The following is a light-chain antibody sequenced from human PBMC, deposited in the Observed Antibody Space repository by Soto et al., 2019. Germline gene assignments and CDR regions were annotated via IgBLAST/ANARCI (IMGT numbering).Light chain of an antibody. CDR1: SSDVGGYNY. V-gene: IGLV2-14*01. J-gene: IGLJ3*02. CDR3: SSYTSSSTHWV. CDR2: EVS. Sequence: QSALTQPASVSGSPGQSITISCTGTSSDVGGYNYVSWYQQHPGKAPKLMIYEVSNRPSGVSNRFSGSKSGNTASLTISGLQAEDEADYYCSSYTSSSTHWVFGGGTQLTVL.